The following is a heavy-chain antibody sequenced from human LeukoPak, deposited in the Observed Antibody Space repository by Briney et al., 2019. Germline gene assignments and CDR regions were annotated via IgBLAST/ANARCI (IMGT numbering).Heavy chain of an antibody. J-gene: IGHJ4*02. CDR1: GFTFDDYA. CDR2: ISGDGGST. CDR3: AKDIEYDSSGCYLDPEYYFDY. D-gene: IGHD3-22*01. V-gene: IGHV3-43*02. Sequence: GGSLRLSCAASGFTFDDYAMHWVRQAPGKGLEWVSLISGDGGSTYYADSVKGRFTISRDNSKNSLYLQMNSLRTEGTALYYCAKDIEYDSSGCYLDPEYYFDYWGQGTLVTVSS.